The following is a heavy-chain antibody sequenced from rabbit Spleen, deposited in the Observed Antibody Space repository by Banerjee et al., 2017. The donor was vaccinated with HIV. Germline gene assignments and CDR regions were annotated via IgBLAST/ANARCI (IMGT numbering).Heavy chain of an antibody. D-gene: IGHD1-1*01. V-gene: IGHV1S45*01. CDR1: GFSFSDSYY. J-gene: IGHJ6*01. CDR3: ARDTATSFSTYGMDL. CDR2: IYGGSGYST. Sequence: QEQLEESGGDRVKPGASLTLTCTASGFSFSDSYYICWVRQAPGKGLESIACIYGGSGYSTWYASWAKGRVTVSKASSTTVTLQMTSLTAADTATYFCARDTATSFSTYGMDLWGQGTLVTVS.